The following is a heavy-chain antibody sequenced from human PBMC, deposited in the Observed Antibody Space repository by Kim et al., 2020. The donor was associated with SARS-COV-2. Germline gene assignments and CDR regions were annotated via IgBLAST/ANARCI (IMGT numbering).Heavy chain of an antibody. J-gene: IGHJ4*02. CDR2: ISSSGHT. CDR3: ARDRDGYNSFDF. V-gene: IGHV3-11*06. Sequence: GGSLRLSCAASGFSFSDYYMTWIRQAPGQGLEWISDISSSGHTSYADSVKGRFTISRDSATKSLYLQMISLRAEDTAVYYWARDRDGYNSFDFWGQGTLVTVSS. CDR1: GFSFSDYY. D-gene: IGHD5-12*01.